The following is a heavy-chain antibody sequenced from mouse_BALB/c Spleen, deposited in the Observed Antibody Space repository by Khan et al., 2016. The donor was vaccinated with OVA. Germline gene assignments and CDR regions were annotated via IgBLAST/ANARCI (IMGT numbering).Heavy chain of an antibody. V-gene: IGHV1S135*01. Sequence: VQLKQSGPELMKPGASVKISCKASGYSFTSYYIHWVMESHGKSLEWIGYIDPFSGDTTYNQKFKGKATLTVDKSSSTVYILLSNLTSEDSAVYYCTIHGYVAWFTYWGQGTLVTVSA. J-gene: IGHJ3*01. D-gene: IGHD2-2*01. CDR3: TIHGYVAWFTY. CDR2: IDPFSGDT. CDR1: GYSFTSYY.